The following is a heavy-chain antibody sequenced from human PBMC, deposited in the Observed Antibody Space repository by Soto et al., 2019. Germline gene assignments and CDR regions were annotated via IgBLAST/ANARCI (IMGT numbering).Heavy chain of an antibody. CDR2: INPSGGST. J-gene: IGHJ6*04. CDR3: ARDRGGVYYQTLPYYYYGMDF. Sequence: GASVKVSCKASGYTFTSYYMHWVRQAPGQGLEWMGIINPSGGSTSYAQKFQGRVTMTRDTSTSTVYMELSSLRSEDTAVYYCARDRGGVYYQTLPYYYYGMDFGAKGTTVIVPS. D-gene: IGHD3-3*01. CDR1: GYTFTSYY. V-gene: IGHV1-46*01.